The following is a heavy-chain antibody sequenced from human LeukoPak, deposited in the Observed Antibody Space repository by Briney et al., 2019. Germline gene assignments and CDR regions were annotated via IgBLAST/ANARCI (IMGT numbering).Heavy chain of an antibody. CDR1: GYAFTSYD. J-gene: IGHJ4*02. CDR2: MNPNSGNT. CDR3: ARATWIQLWLSSFGYDFDY. Sequence: GASVKVSCKASGYAFTSYDINWVRQATGQGLEWMGWMNPNSGNTGYAQKFQGRVTMTRNTSISTAYMELSSLRSKDTAVYYCARATWIQLWLSSFGYDFDYWGQGTLVTVSS. V-gene: IGHV1-8*01. D-gene: IGHD5-18*01.